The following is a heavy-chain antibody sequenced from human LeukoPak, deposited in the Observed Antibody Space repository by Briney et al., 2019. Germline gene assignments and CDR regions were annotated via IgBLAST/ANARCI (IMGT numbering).Heavy chain of an antibody. CDR2: IRYDGSNK. Sequence: PGGSLRLSCAASGFTLSSYGMHWVRQAPGKGLEWVAFIRYDGSNKYYADSVKGRFTISRDNSKNTLYLQMNSLRAEDTAVYYCAKGSWNPGIAVAGTLDDWGQGTLVTVSS. D-gene: IGHD6-19*01. CDR3: AKGSWNPGIAVAGTLDD. J-gene: IGHJ4*02. V-gene: IGHV3-30*02. CDR1: GFTLSSYG.